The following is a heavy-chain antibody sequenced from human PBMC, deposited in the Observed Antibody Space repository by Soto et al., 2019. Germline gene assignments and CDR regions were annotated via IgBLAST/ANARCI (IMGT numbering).Heavy chain of an antibody. CDR1: GFTFSAHA. D-gene: IGHD1-26*01. CDR3: AKNQGVELVPLATVDWFDP. Sequence: PGGSLRLSCVGSGFTFSAHAITWVRQAPGKGLEWVSTLGTIGAFYADSVKGRFTISRDNSKNTVYLELSDLRAEDTAVYHCAKNQGVELVPLATVDWFDPWGQGSVVTVSS. J-gene: IGHJ5*02. CDR2: LGTIGA. V-gene: IGHV3-23*01.